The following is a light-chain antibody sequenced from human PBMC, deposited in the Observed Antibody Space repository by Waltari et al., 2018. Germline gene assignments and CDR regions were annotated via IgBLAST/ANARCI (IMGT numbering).Light chain of an antibody. CDR3: QHYNNRPLT. CDR1: QSVCSN. CDR2: GAS. Sequence: EIVMTQSPATLSVSLGERATLSCRASQSVCSNLAWYQHHLGQAPRHLIYGASTRATGIPARFSGSESGTEFTLTISVLQSEDSAVYYCQHYNNRPLTFGPGTKVEIK. J-gene: IGKJ3*01. V-gene: IGKV3-15*01.